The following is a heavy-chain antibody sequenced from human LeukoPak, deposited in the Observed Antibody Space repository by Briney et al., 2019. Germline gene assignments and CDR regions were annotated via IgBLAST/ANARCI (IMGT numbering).Heavy chain of an antibody. D-gene: IGHD3-10*01. V-gene: IGHV3-7*03. Sequence: GGSLRLSCVVSGFKGYWMAWVRQAPGKGLEWLANIKQNGEANQYEDSVMGRFTVSRDNAKNSLFLQMDSLRVEDTAVYFCAKRGIVIRAVIIIGFHKEAYYFDYWGQGILVTVSS. J-gene: IGHJ4*02. CDR2: IKQNGEAN. CDR3: AKRGIVIRAVIIIGFHKEAYYFDY. CDR1: GFKGYW.